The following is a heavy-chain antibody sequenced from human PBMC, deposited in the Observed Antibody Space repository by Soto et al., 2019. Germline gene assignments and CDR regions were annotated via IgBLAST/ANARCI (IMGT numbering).Heavy chain of an antibody. CDR2: IIPIFGTA. CDR1: GGTFSSYA. D-gene: IGHD5-12*01. V-gene: IGHV1-69*01. Sequence: QVQLVQSGAEVKKPGSSVKVSCKASGGTFSSYAISWVRQAPGQGLEWMVGIIPIFGTANYAQKFQGRVTITADESKSTAYMELSSLRYEDTAVYYGARMEMATIRGWDYWVQGTLVTVSS. J-gene: IGHJ4*02. CDR3: ARMEMATIRGWDY.